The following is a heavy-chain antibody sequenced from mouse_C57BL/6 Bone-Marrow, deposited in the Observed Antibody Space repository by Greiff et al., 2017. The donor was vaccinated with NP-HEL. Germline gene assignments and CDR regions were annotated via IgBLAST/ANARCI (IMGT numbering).Heavy chain of an antibody. CDR2: IYPGGGYT. Sequence: VQRVESGAELVRPGTSVKMSCKASGYTFTNYWIGWAKQRPGHGLEWIGDIYPGGGYTNYNEKFKGKATLTADKSSSTAYMQFSSLTSEDSAIYYCARVGSSYDYFDYWGQGTTLTVSS. CDR3: ARVGSSYDYFDY. V-gene: IGHV1-63*01. J-gene: IGHJ2*01. CDR1: GYTFTNYW. D-gene: IGHD1-1*01.